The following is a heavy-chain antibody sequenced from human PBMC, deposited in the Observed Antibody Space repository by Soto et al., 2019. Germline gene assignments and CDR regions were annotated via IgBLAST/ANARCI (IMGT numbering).Heavy chain of an antibody. V-gene: IGHV4-39*01. D-gene: IGHD3-9*01. CDR3: ARLEGLATISYYFDF. CDR2: IYYRGNT. J-gene: IGHJ4*02. Sequence: QLQESGPGLVKPSETLSLTCSVSGDSIKSDKYYWGWIRQPPGKGLEWIGSIYYRGNTYYNPSLQTRVTISLDKSKSQFSLRLNSVTAADSAVYFCARLEGLATISYYFDFWGQGAQVTVSS. CDR1: GDSIKSDKYY.